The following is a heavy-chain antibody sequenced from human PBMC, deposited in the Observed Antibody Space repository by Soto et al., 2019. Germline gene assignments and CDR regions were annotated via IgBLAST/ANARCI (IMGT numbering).Heavy chain of an antibody. CDR1: GYSFTSYG. V-gene: IGHV1-18*01. D-gene: IGHD2-15*01. CDR3: ERDTRVVVVAATWDRGSDYYYYGTEF. Sequence: ASVKVSCKASGYSFTSYGISWVRQAPGQGREWMGWISAYNGNTNYAQKLQGRVTMTTDTSTSTAYMELRSLRSDDTAVYYCERDTRVVVVAATWDRGSDYYYYGTEFWGQGTKVSVSS. J-gene: IGHJ6*01. CDR2: ISAYNGNT.